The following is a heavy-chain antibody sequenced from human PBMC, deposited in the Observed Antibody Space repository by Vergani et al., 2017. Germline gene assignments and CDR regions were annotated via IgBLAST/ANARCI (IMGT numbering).Heavy chain of an antibody. Sequence: QVQLVQSGAEVKKPGASVKVSCKASGYTFTSYGISWARQASGQGLEWMGWICAYNGNTNYAQKLQGRVSMTTDTSPSTAYMGLRSLRSDDTAVYYCAVTGGGSYLRVFDYWGQGTLVTVSS. CDR3: AVTGGGSYLRVFDY. V-gene: IGHV1-18*01. CDR1: GYTFTSYG. J-gene: IGHJ4*02. CDR2: ICAYNGNT. D-gene: IGHD1-26*01.